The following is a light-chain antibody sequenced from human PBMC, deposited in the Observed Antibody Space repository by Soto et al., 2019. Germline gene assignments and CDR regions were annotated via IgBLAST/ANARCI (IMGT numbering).Light chain of an antibody. V-gene: IGKV1-9*01. CDR2: AAS. CDR3: QQLNSYPSLT. Sequence: DIHFAHSPSFLSASVGDRVTITCRASQGISSYLAWYQQKPGKAPKLLIYAASTLQSGVPSRFSGSGSGTEFTLTISSLQPEDFATYYCQQLNSYPSLTFGGGTKVDIK. J-gene: IGKJ4*01. CDR1: QGISSY.